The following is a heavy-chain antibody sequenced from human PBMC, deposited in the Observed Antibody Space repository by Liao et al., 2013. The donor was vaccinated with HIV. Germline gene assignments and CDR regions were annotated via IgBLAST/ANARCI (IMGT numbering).Heavy chain of an antibody. CDR2: IYYSGVT. J-gene: IGHJ5*02. CDR3: ARAPDYYDSSGYRWFDP. V-gene: IGHV4-39*07. Sequence: QLQLQESGPGLVKPSETLSLTCTVAGGSISSSSYYWGWIRQPPGKGLEWLGSIYYSGVTYYNPSLKSRVTMSVDTSKNQFSLKLTSLTAADTAVYYCARAPDYYDSSGYRWFDPWGQGTLVTVSS. CDR1: GGSISSSSYY. D-gene: IGHD3-22*01.